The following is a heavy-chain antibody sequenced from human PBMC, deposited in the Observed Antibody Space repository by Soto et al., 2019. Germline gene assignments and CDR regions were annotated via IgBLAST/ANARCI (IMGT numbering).Heavy chain of an antibody. Sequence: LRLSCAASGFTFSDYYMSWIRQAPGKGLEWVSYISSSSSYTNYADSVKGRFTISRDNAKNSLYLQMNSLRAEDTAVYYCASNHILTAPDAFDIWRQGTMVTVSS. CDR3: ASNHILTAPDAFDI. CDR1: GFTFSDYY. D-gene: IGHD3-9*01. V-gene: IGHV3-11*06. CDR2: ISSSSSYT. J-gene: IGHJ3*02.